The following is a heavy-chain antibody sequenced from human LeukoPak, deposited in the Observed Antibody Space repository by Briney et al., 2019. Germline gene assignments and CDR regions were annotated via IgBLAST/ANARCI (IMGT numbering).Heavy chain of an antibody. CDR1: GGTFSSYA. CDR2: IIPIFGTA. V-gene: IGHV1-69*05. CDR3: AREGIAVGGLGY. Sequence: SSVKVSCKASGGTFSSYAISWVRQAPGQGLEWMGRIIPIFGTANYAQKFQGIVTITTDESTSTAYMELSSLRSEDTAVYYCAREGIAVGGLGYWGQGTLVTVSS. J-gene: IGHJ4*02. D-gene: IGHD6-19*01.